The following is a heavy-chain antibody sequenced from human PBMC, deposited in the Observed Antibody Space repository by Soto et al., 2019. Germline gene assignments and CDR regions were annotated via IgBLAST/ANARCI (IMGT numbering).Heavy chain of an antibody. J-gene: IGHJ6*02. Sequence: EVQLVESGGGLVKPGGSLRLSCAASGFTFSNAWTNWVRQAPGKGLEWVGRIKSKTDGGTTDYAAPVKGRFTISRDDSKNTLYLQMNSLKTEDTAVYYCTTDLGQWLVNYSYYYGMDVWGQGTTVTVSS. CDR3: TTDLGQWLVNYSYYYGMDV. V-gene: IGHV3-15*07. CDR1: GFTFSNAW. CDR2: IKSKTDGGTT. D-gene: IGHD6-19*01.